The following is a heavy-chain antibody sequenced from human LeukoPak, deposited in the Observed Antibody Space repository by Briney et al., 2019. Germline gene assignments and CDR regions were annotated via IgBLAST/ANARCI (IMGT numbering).Heavy chain of an antibody. V-gene: IGHV3-74*03. CDR2: INSDVRST. CDR3: ARGRLGRKQRGPTTYSFDY. Sequence: GRSLRLSCAASAFTFTTNWTHWVRQDPEKGLEWVSCINSDVRSTTYADSVKGRFTISRDNTKNTVYLRMNSLRVEDTAVYYCARGRLGRKQRGPTTYSFDYWGQGTLVTVSS. J-gene: IGHJ4*02. CDR1: AFTFTTNW. D-gene: IGHD6-25*01.